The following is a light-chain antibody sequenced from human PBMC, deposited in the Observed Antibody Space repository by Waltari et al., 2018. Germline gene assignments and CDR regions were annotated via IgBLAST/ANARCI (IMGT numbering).Light chain of an antibody. V-gene: IGLV1-36*01. Sequence: QSALTQEVSVSGTVGQKVTLFCTGNSNNVGSYAVGWYQQISHGAPKSVMFENSLPSGIPDRFSGSKSGTTASLTISGLQPEDEADDYCSTWDYSLSSWVFGGGTRLTVL. CDR1: SNNVGSYA. J-gene: IGLJ3*02. CDR3: STWDYSLSSWV. CDR2: ENS.